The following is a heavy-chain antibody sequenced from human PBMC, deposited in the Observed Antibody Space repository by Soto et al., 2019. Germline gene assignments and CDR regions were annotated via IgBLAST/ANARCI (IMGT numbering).Heavy chain of an antibody. J-gene: IGHJ6*03. CDR3: AKEGQTGYYYMDV. Sequence: ASVKVSGKASGYTFTSYYMHWVRQAPGQGLEWMGIINPSGGSTSYAQKFQGRVTMTRDNSKSTVYMQLSSLRSEDTAVYYCAKEGQTGYYYMDVWGKGTTVTVSS. V-gene: IGHV1-46*01. CDR1: GYTFTSYY. CDR2: INPSGGST.